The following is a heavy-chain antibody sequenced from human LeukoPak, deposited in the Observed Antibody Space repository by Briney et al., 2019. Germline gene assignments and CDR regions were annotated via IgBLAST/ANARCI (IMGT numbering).Heavy chain of an antibody. J-gene: IGHJ4*02. V-gene: IGHV3-7*01. D-gene: IGHD7-27*01. CDR3: ARRLGRYFDY. CDR2: IKQDGSEK. CDR1: GFTFSSYA. Sequence: GGSLRLSCAASGFTFSSYAMPWVRQAPGKGLEWVANIKQDGSEKYYVDSVKGRFTISRDNAKNSLYLQMNSLRAEDTAVYYCARRLGRYFDYWGQGTLVTVSS.